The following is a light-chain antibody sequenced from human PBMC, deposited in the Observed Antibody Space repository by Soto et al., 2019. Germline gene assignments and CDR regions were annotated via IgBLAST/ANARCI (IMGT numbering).Light chain of an antibody. CDR1: QNVSTY. CDR3: QQRTNWLT. Sequence: EIVLTQSPATLYLSPDERATLSCRASQNVSTYLAWYQQKSGQAPRLLIYDASNRATGIPARFSGSGSGTDFTLSISSLEPEDFVVYYCQQRTNWLTLGPGTKVDIK. J-gene: IGKJ3*01. CDR2: DAS. V-gene: IGKV3-11*01.